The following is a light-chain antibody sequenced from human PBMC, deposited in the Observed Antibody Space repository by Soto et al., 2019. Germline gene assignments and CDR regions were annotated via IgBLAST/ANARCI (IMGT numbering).Light chain of an antibody. CDR3: QRYGSSPRLFT. CDR1: QSVTSNY. J-gene: IGKJ3*01. Sequence: EIVLTQSPGTLSLSPGDRATLSCRASQSVTSNYLAWYQQRPGQAPRLLIYGASSRATGIPDRFSGSGSGTDFTLTISRLEPEDFAVYYCQRYGSSPRLFTFGPGTKVDIK. CDR2: GAS. V-gene: IGKV3-20*01.